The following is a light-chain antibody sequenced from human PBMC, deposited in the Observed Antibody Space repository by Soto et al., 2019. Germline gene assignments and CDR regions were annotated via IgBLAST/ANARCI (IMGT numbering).Light chain of an antibody. V-gene: IGKV1-5*01. CDR2: DAS. Sequence: DIQMTQSPCPLSASVGDTVTVTCRASQSVSGWLAWYQQKPGKAPKLLIYDASTLESGVPSRFSGSGFGTEFTLTISSLQPEDFASYYCLQDYGDSWTVGQGTKVAIK. CDR3: LQDYGDSWT. J-gene: IGKJ1*01. CDR1: QSVSGW.